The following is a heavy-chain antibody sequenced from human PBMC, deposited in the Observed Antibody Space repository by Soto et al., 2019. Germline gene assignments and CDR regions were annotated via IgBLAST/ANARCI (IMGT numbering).Heavy chain of an antibody. CDR3: AGARLDRSRSYPFAY. CDR1: GGSISSSNW. V-gene: IGHV4-4*02. Sequence: QVQLQESGPGLVKPSGTLSLTCAVSGGSISSSNWWSWVRQPPGKGLEWIGEIYHSGSTNYNPSLNVRRTIXXDXSXXQFSLKLSSVTAADPAVYYCAGARLDRSRSYPFAYWRQGSLVTVSS. CDR2: IYHSGST. J-gene: IGHJ4*02. D-gene: IGHD2-2*03.